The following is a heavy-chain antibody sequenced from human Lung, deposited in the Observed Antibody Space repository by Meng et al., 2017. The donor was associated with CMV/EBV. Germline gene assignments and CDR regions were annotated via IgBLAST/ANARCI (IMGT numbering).Heavy chain of an antibody. Sequence: CTVSGGHISSSSYYWGWIRQPPGKGLEWIGSIYYSGSSYYNPSLKSRVTISVDTSKNQFSLKLSSVTAADTAVYYCARHDREGDYFDYWGQGTLVTVSS. J-gene: IGHJ4*02. CDR2: IYYSGSS. D-gene: IGHD1-26*01. CDR3: ARHDREGDYFDY. V-gene: IGHV4-39*01. CDR1: GGHISSSSYY.